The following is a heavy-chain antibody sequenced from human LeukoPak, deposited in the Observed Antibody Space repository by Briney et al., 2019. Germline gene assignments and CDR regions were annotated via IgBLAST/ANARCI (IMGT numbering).Heavy chain of an antibody. Sequence: GGSLRLSCSASGFTFSSYDMHWVRQAPGKGLEYVAAISSNGGSTYYADSVKGRFTISRDNSKNTLYLQMSSLRAEDTAVYYCVKSFSSSWPAFDYWGQGTLVTVSS. D-gene: IGHD6-13*01. V-gene: IGHV3-64D*06. CDR3: VKSFSSSWPAFDY. CDR1: GFTFSSYD. J-gene: IGHJ4*02. CDR2: ISSNGGST.